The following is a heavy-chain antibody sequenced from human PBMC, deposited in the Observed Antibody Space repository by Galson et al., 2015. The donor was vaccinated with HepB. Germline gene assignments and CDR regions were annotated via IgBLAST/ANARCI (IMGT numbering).Heavy chain of an antibody. D-gene: IGHD2-8*01. J-gene: IGHJ4*02. CDR3: ARDSGNGGSQD. CDR2: IWYDGTYK. Sequence: SLRLSCAASGFIFSNYGMQWVRQAPGKGLEWVAHIWYDGTYKHYADSVKGRFPISRDNAKNTLFLQMNSLRAEDTAVYYCARDSGNGGSQDWGQGTLVSVSS. V-gene: IGHV3-33*01. CDR1: GFIFSNYG.